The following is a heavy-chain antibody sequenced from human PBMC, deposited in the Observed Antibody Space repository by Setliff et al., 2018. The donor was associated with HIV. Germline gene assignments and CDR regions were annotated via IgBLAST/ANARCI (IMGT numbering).Heavy chain of an antibody. D-gene: IGHD2-15*01. CDR2: ISAYNSNT. Sequence: ASVKVSCKASGYTFTGYGISWVRQAPGQGLEWMGWISAYNSNTNYAQKLQGRVTMTTDTSTGTAYMELSSLRSEDTAVYYCARGAPGYCSGGSCYSHLAYFQHWGQGTLVTVSS. V-gene: IGHV1-18*01. CDR1: GYTFTGYG. J-gene: IGHJ1*01. CDR3: ARGAPGYCSGGSCYSHLAYFQH.